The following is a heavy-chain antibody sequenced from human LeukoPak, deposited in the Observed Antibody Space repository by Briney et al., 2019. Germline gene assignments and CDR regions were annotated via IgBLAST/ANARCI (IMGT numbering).Heavy chain of an antibody. CDR1: GFTFSNYG. D-gene: IGHD7-27*01. J-gene: IGHJ4*02. Sequence: GGSLRLSCAASGFTFSNYGMNWVRQAPGKGLEWLSGVSPRGGGTYYADSVKGRFTISRDDSKNTLSLQMNSLTVEDTAVYYCARDLAWGAFDYWGQGTLVIVSS. V-gene: IGHV3-23*01. CDR2: VSPRGGGT. CDR3: ARDLAWGAFDY.